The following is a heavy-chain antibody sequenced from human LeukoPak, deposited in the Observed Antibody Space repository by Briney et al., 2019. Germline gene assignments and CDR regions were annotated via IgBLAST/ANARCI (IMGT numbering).Heavy chain of an antibody. D-gene: IGHD3-16*01. J-gene: IGHJ5*02. Sequence: GGSLRLSCAASGFRVSNYEMDWVRQAPGKGLEWVSYISIGGDTRHYADSVKGRFTISRDNAKNSVYLQMTSLRAEDTAVYFCASLWELTMAWGQGTLVTVSS. V-gene: IGHV3-48*03. CDR2: ISIGGDTR. CDR3: ASLWELTMA. CDR1: GFRVSNYE.